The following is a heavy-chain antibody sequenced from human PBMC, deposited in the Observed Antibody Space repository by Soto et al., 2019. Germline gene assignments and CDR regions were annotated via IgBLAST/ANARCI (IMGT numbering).Heavy chain of an antibody. J-gene: IGHJ6*02. V-gene: IGHV3-9*01. CDR1: GFTFDDYA. Sequence: EVQLVESGGGLVQPGRSLRLSCAASGFTFDDYAMHWVRQAPGKGLEWVSGISWNSGSIGYADSVKGRFTISRDNAKNSLYLQMNSLRAEDTALYYCAKAGYSSSSDRYYYYYGMDVWGQGTTVTVSS. D-gene: IGHD6-6*01. CDR3: AKAGYSSSSDRYYYYYGMDV. CDR2: ISWNSGSI.